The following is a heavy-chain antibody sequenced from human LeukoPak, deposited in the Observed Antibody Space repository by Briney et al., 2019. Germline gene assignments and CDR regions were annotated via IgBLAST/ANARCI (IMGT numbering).Heavy chain of an antibody. D-gene: IGHD6-19*01. V-gene: IGHV4-34*01. CDR2: INHSGST. CDR3: ARIPPLGSGWYYYYYYMDV. J-gene: IGHJ6*03. Sequence: SETLSLTCSVSGGSISSYYWSWIRQPPGKGLEWIGEINHSGSTNYNPSLKSRVTISVDTSKNQFSLKLSSVTAADTAVYYCARIPPLGSGWYYYYYYMDVWGKGTTVTISS. CDR1: GGSISSYY.